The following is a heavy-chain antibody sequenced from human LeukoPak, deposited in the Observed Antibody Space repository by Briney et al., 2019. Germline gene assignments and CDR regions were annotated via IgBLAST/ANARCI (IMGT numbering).Heavy chain of an antibody. J-gene: IGHJ4*02. Sequence: PGGSLRLSCAASGFTFGSYGMHWVRQAPGKGLEWVAVISYDGSNKYYADSVKGRFTISRDNSKNTLYLQMNSLRAEDTAVYYCAKEGESSGWYFAFVDYWGQGTLVTVSS. CDR1: GFTFGSYG. CDR3: AKEGESSGWYFAFVDY. D-gene: IGHD6-13*01. V-gene: IGHV3-30*18. CDR2: ISYDGSNK.